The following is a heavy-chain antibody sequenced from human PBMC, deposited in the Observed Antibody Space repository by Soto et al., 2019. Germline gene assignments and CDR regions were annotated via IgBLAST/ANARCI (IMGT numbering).Heavy chain of an antibody. CDR2: ISTTGGGT. Sequence: GGSLRLSCAASGFTFDNYGMSWVRQAPGKGPEWVSSISTTGGGTYYADSVKGRFTISRDNSKNTLYLQMNSLRAEDTAVYYCAKWYSSGWYLDYWGQGTLVTVSS. J-gene: IGHJ4*02. CDR1: GFTFDNYG. D-gene: IGHD6-19*01. CDR3: AKWYSSGWYLDY. V-gene: IGHV3-23*01.